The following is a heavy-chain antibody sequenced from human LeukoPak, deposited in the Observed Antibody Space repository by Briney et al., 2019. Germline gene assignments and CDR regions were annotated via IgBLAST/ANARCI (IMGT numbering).Heavy chain of an antibody. CDR1: GGTFSSYA. V-gene: IGHV1-2*02. J-gene: IGHJ4*02. CDR3: ASGSSGWYYFDY. Sequence: ASVKVSCKASGGTFSSYAISWVRQAPGQGLEWMGWINPNSGGTNYAQKFQGRVTMTRDTSISTAYMELSRLRSDDTAVYYCASGSSGWYYFDYWGQGTLVTVSS. CDR2: INPNSGGT. D-gene: IGHD6-19*01.